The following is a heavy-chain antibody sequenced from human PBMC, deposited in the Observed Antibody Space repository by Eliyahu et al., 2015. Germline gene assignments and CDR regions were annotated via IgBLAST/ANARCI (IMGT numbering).Heavy chain of an antibody. Sequence: EVQVAESGGGLVKPGGSLRLXCAASGFPFXNAWXGWVRQAPGKGLEWVGRIKSKIDGGTTDFAAPVKGRFAISRDDSKNTLYLQMNTLKIEDTAIYYCTIEGGGPAGIPNWFDPWGQGTLVTVSS. J-gene: IGHJ5*02. CDR1: GFPFXNAW. V-gene: IGHV3-15*01. CDR3: TIEGGGPAGIPNWFDP. D-gene: IGHD2-2*02. CDR2: IKSKIDGGTT.